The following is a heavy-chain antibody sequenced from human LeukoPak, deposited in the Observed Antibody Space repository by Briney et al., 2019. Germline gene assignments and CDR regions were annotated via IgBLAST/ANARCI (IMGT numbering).Heavy chain of an antibody. V-gene: IGHV4-39*01. CDR3: ARGRYLPLYFDY. J-gene: IGHJ4*02. CDR2: IYYSGST. D-gene: IGHD3-16*02. Sequence: SETLSLTCTVSGGSISSSSYYWGWIRQPPGKGLEWIGSIYYSGSTYYNPSLKSRVTISVDTSKNQFSLKLSSVTAADTAVFYCARGRYLPLYFDYWGQGTLVTVSS. CDR1: GGSISSSSYY.